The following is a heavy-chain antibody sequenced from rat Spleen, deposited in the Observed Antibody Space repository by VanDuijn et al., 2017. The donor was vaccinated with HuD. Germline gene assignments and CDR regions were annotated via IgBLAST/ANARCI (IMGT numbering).Heavy chain of an antibody. Sequence: EVQLVESGGGLVQPGGSLKLSCAVSGFTFSSFPMAWVRQAPKKGLEWVAYISYDGGSTYYRDSVKGRFTISRDNAKSTLYLQMDSLRSEDTATYYCTREETLYWYFDFWGPGTMVTVSS. V-gene: IGHV5-20*01. CDR3: TREETLYWYFDF. CDR1: GFTFSSFP. CDR2: ISYDGGST. D-gene: IGHD3-4*01. J-gene: IGHJ1*01.